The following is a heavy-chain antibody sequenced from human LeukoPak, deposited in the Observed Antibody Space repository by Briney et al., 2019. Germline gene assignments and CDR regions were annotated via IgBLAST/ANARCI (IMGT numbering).Heavy chain of an antibody. J-gene: IGHJ4*02. V-gene: IGHV4-59*01. CDR2: IYYSGST. D-gene: IGHD3-22*01. CDR3: ARGGIVVVTPFDY. Sequence: SETLSLTCTVSGGSISSYYWSWIRQPPGKGLEWIGYIYYSGSTNYNPSLKSRVTISVDTSKNQFSLKLSSVTAADTAVYYCARGGIVVVTPFDYWGQGTLVTVFS. CDR1: GGSISSYY.